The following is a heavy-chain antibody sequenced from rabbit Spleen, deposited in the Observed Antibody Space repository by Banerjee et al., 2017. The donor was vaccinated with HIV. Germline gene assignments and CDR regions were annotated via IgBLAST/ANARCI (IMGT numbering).Heavy chain of an antibody. CDR3: AKDPRYVVNGYGTAHSNF. D-gene: IGHD7-1*01. CDR1: GFSFSGSYY. V-gene: IGHV1S40*01. J-gene: IGHJ4*01. CDR2: IYVSSGKT. Sequence: QRLVESGGGLVKPGASLTLTCTTSGFSFSGSYYMCWVRQAPGKGLEWIACIYVSSGKTYYANWAKGRFTISKTSSTTVTLQMTSLTAADTATYFCAKDPRYVVNGYGTAHSNFWGPGTLVTVS.